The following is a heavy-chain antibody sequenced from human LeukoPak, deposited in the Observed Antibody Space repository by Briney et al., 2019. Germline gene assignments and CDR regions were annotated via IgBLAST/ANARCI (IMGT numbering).Heavy chain of an antibody. CDR3: ARDLREYYFDRSGFSLGH. V-gene: IGHV3-7*01. D-gene: IGHD3-22*01. Sequence: GGSLRLSCAASGFTFSSYWMSWVRQAPGKGLEWVANIKQDGSEKYYVDSVKGRFTISRDNSKNMVYLQMNSLRTEDTAVYYCARDLREYYFDRSGFSLGHWGQGTLVTVSS. J-gene: IGHJ4*02. CDR1: GFTFSSYW. CDR2: IKQDGSEK.